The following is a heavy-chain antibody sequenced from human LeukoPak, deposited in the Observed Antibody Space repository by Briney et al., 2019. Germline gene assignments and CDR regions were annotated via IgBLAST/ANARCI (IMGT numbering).Heavy chain of an antibody. D-gene: IGHD3-9*01. V-gene: IGHV3-15*01. CDR1: GFXFSNAW. CDR2: IKSKTDGGTT. CDR3: TTDLLRYFDWLRFDP. J-gene: IGHJ5*02. Sequence: PGGSLRLSCEASGFXFSNAWMSWVRQAPGKGLEWVGRIKSKTDGGTTDYAAPVKGRFTISRDDSKNTLYLQMNSLKTEDTAVYYCTTDLLRYFDWLRFDPWGQGTLVTVSS.